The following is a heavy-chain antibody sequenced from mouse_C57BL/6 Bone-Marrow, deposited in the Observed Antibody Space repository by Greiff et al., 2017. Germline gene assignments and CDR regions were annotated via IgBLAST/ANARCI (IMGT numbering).Heavy chain of an antibody. V-gene: IGHV1-15*01. Sequence: QVQLQQSGAELVRPGASVTLSCKASGYTFTDYEMHWVKQTPVHGLEWIGAIDPETGGTAYNQKFKGKAILTADKSSSTAYMELRSLTSEDSAVXYCTRCYDYGGSWFAYWGQGTLVTVSA. CDR2: IDPETGGT. CDR3: TRCYDYGGSWFAY. J-gene: IGHJ3*01. D-gene: IGHD2-4*01. CDR1: GYTFTDYE.